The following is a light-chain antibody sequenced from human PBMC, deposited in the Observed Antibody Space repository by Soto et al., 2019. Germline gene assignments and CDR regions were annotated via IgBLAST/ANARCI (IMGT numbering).Light chain of an antibody. CDR1: QSVSNNY. CDR2: GAS. Sequence: EIVFTKSPATLSLSPGERATLSCRASQSVSNNYLAWYQQKPGQAPRLLIYGASNRATGIPDRFSGSGSGTDFTLTISRLEPEDIAVYYCQQYFSSGTFGQGTKVDIK. CDR3: QQYFSSGT. J-gene: IGKJ1*01. V-gene: IGKV3-20*01.